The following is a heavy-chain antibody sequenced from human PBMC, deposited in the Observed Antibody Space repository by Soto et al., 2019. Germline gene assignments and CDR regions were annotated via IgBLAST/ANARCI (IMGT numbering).Heavy chain of an antibody. D-gene: IGHD5-12*01. V-gene: IGHV3-11*05. CDR3: ARDHHRYSGYDYVDY. Sequence: QVQLVESGGGLVKPGGSLRLSCVASGFTFSDYYMSWLRQAPGTGLEWVSYISSSSSYTNYADSVKGRFTISRDNAKNSLYLQMNSLRAADTAVYYCARDHHRYSGYDYVDYWGQGTLVTVSS. J-gene: IGHJ4*02. CDR1: GFTFSDYY. CDR2: ISSSSSYT.